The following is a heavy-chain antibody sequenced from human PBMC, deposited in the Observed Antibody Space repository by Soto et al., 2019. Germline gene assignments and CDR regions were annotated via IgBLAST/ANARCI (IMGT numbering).Heavy chain of an antibody. CDR2: INHSGST. CDR3: ARENIVLMVYAAFDY. J-gene: IGHJ4*02. V-gene: IGHV4-34*01. D-gene: IGHD2-8*01. Sequence: SETLSLTCAVYGGSFSGYYWSWIRQPPGKWLEWIGEINHSGSTNYNPSLKSRVTISVDTSKNQFSLKLSSVTAADTAVYYCARENIVLMVYAAFDYWGQGXLVTVYS. CDR1: GGSFSGYY.